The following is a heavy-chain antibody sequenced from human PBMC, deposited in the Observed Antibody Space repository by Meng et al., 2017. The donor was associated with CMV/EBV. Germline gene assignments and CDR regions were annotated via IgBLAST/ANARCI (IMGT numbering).Heavy chain of an antibody. V-gene: IGHV4-30-4*08. CDR2: IYYSGST. J-gene: IGHJ4*02. CDR1: GGSISSGDYY. CDR3: ARAAPDYYDSSGPPDY. D-gene: IGHD3-22*01. Sequence: QAQVQESGPSLVKPSQPLSLTCTVSGGSISSGDYYWSWIRQPPGKGLEWIGYIYYSGSTYYNPSLKSRVTISVDTSKNQFSLKLSSVTAADTAVYYCARAAPDYYDSSGPPDYWGQGTLVTVSS.